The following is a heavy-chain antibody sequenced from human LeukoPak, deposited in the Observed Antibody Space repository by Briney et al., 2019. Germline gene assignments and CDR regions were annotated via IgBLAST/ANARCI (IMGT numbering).Heavy chain of an antibody. CDR1: GFSFSSFG. D-gene: IGHD1-26*01. CDR3: ARGTSGGYFDY. V-gene: IGHV3-NL1*01. J-gene: IGHJ4*02. CDR2: IYSGGST. Sequence: GKSLRLSCLVSGFSFSSFGMHWVRQAPGKGLEWVSVIYSGGSTYYADSVKGRFTISRDNAKNTLYLQMNSLRAEDTAVYYCARGTSGGYFDYWGQGTLVTVSS.